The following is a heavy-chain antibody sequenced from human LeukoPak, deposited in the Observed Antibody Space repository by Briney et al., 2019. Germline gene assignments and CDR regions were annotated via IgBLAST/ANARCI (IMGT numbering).Heavy chain of an antibody. J-gene: IGHJ3*02. CDR3: ALKTITTIKDPAAFDI. V-gene: IGHV5-51*01. CDR2: VYPGDSDT. CDR1: GYSFTSYW. D-gene: IGHD3-22*01. Sequence: GESLKISCKGSGYSFTSYWIGWVRQVPGKGLEWMGIVYPGDSDTRYSSSFQGQVTISAEKSISTAYLQWRGLKASDTAMYYCALKTITTIKDPAAFDIWGLGTMVTVSS.